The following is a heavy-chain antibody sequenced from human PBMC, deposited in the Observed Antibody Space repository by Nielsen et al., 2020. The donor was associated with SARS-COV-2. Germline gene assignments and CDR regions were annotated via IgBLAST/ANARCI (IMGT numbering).Heavy chain of an antibody. CDR2: MYAGAST. CDR3: GVAGGY. J-gene: IGHJ4*02. V-gene: IGHV3-53*04. CDR1: GFTVNRNY. D-gene: IGHD6-19*01. Sequence: GESLKISCAASGFTVNRNYMSWVRQAPGKGLEWVSLMYAGASTFYADSVKGRFTISRHNAENTVYLQMNSLRTDDTAVYYCGVAGGYWGQGTLVTVSS.